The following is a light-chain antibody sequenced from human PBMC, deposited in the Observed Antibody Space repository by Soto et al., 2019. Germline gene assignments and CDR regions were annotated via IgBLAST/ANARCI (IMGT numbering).Light chain of an antibody. CDR2: EES. Sequence: DIHLTQSPSSLSASVGDRVTITCRASQAITINLAWYQQKPGNPPRLLIYEESTLPSGVPSRFSGRKVGTQFILTIDSLQPEDFATYYCQQVKSYPRTFGGGTKVEIK. CDR1: QAITIN. J-gene: IGKJ4*01. V-gene: IGKV1-9*01. CDR3: QQVKSYPRT.